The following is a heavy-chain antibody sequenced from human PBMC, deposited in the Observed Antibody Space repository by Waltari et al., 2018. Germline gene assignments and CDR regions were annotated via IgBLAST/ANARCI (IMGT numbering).Heavy chain of an antibody. V-gene: IGHV1-3*03. D-gene: IGHD6-19*01. J-gene: IGHJ4*02. CDR1: GYTFTRYA. CDR2: INAGNGNT. Sequence: QVQLVQSGAEVKKPGASVKVSCKASGYTFTRYAMHWVRQAPGQRLEWMGWINAGNGNTKYSQEFQGRVTITRDTSASTAYMELSSLRSEDMAVYYCARALAVAGHFDYWGQGTLVTVSS. CDR3: ARALAVAGHFDY.